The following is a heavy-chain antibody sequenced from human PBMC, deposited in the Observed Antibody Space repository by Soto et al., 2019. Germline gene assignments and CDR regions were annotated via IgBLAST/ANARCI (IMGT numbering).Heavy chain of an antibody. J-gene: IGHJ4*02. CDR2: INSGGSNI. D-gene: IGHD2-8*01. V-gene: IGHV3-74*03. CDR3: VSWVSVHFDY. Sequence: GGSLRLSCTASGVNLRNYWMHWVRQAPGKGLVWVSRINSGGSNIKYADSVKGRFTISRDSSRNTVNLLMNRLRVEDTARYFCVSWVSVHFDYWGPGTLVTVSS. CDR1: GVNLRNYW.